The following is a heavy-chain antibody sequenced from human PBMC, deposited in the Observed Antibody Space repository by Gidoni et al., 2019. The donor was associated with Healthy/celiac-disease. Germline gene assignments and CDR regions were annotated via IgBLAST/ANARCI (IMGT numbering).Heavy chain of an antibody. D-gene: IGHD3-3*01. CDR2: ISSSSSTI. J-gene: IGHJ6*02. CDR1: GFTFSSYS. CDR3: ARDRQTYYDFWSGYPYYYYYGMDV. V-gene: IGHV3-48*02. Sequence: EVQLVESGGGLVQPGGSLRLSCAASGFTFSSYSMNWVRQAPGKGLEWVSYISSSSSTIYYADSVKGRFTISRDNAKNSLYLQMNSLRDEDTAVYYCARDRQTYYDFWSGYPYYYYYGMDVWGQGTTVTVSS.